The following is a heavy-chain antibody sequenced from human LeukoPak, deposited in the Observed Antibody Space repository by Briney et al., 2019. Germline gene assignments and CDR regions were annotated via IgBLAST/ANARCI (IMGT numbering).Heavy chain of an antibody. CDR2: IIPIFGTA. CDR3: ARGGTAMVTSLLDY. J-gene: IGHJ4*02. CDR1: GGTFSSYA. V-gene: IGHV1-69*13. Sequence: SSVKVSCKASGGTFSSYAISWVRQAPGQGLEWMGGIIPIFGTANYAQKFQGRVTITADESTSTAYMELSSLRSEDTAVYYCARGGTAMVTSLLDYWGQGTLVTVSS. D-gene: IGHD5-18*01.